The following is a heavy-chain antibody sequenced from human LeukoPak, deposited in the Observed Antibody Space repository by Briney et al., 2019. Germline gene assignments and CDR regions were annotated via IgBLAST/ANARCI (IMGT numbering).Heavy chain of an antibody. D-gene: IGHD6-13*01. CDR2: IYYSGST. V-gene: IGHV4-59*01. CDR1: GGSISSYY. J-gene: IGHJ4*02. CDR3: AREPRLYSSSWYDY. Sequence: PSETLFLTCTVSGGSISSYYWSWIRQPPGKGLEWIGYIYYSGSTNYNPSLKSRVTISVDTSKNQFSLKLSSVTAADTAVYYCAREPRLYSSSWYDYWGQGTLVTVSS.